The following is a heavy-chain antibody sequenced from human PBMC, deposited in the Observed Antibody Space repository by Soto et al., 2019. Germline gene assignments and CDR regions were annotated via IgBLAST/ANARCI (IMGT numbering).Heavy chain of an antibody. Sequence: QVQLVQSGAEVKKPGSSVKVSCKASGGTFSSYAISWVRQAPGQGLEWMGGIIPIFGTANYAQKFQGRVTITADESKSTAYMELSSLRPEDTAVYYCDRDGGNGGTCYTTGWFDPWGQGTLVTVSS. V-gene: IGHV1-69*01. CDR3: DRDGGNGGTCYTTGWFDP. J-gene: IGHJ5*02. CDR2: IIPIFGTA. CDR1: GGTFSSYA. D-gene: IGHD2-15*01.